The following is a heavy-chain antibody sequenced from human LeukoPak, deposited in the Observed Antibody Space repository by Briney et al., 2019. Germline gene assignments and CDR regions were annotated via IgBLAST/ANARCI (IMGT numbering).Heavy chain of an antibody. J-gene: IGHJ4*02. D-gene: IGHD2-21*02. CDR2: INPHSGGT. CDR3: MREGNELLSKKFDY. Sequence: ASVKVSCKASGFTFTGYYIHWVRQAPGQGLEWMGYINPHSGGTNSPQKFQGRVTMTTDTSISAAYMELSSLASDDTAMYYCMREGNELLSKKFDYWGQGTLVTVSS. V-gene: IGHV1-2*02. CDR1: GFTFTGYY.